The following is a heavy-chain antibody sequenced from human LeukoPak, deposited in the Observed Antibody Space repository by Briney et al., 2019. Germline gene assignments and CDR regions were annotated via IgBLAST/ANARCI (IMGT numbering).Heavy chain of an antibody. J-gene: IGHJ4*02. V-gene: IGHV1-2*02. D-gene: IGHD3-10*01. CDR1: GYTFTGYY. CDR2: INPNSGDT. CDR3: ARDSVALWFGELSPYFDY. Sequence: ASVKVSCKASGYTFTGYYMYWVRQAPGQGLEWMGWINPNSGDTNYAQEFQGRVTLTRDTSISTAYMELSRLSADDTAGCYCARDSVALWFGELSPYFDYWGQGALVTVSS.